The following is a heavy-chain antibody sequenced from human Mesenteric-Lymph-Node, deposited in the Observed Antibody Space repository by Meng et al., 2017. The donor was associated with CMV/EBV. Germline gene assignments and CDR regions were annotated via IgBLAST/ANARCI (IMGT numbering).Heavy chain of an antibody. Sequence: GESLKISCAASRFDLSSYAVSWVRQAPGKGLEWVGRIKSKTDGGTTDYAAPVKGRFTISRDNSKNTLYLQMNSLRAEDTAVYYCAKFAYSGYDLSVRVYYYYGMDVWGQGTTVTVSS. D-gene: IGHD5-12*01. CDR2: IKSKTDGGTT. V-gene: IGHV3-15*01. CDR1: RFDLSSYA. CDR3: AKFAYSGYDLSVRVYYYYGMDV. J-gene: IGHJ6*02.